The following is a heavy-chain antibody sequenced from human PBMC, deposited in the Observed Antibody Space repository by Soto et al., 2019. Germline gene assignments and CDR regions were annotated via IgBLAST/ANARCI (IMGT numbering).Heavy chain of an antibody. J-gene: IGHJ6*02. CDR2: IYYSGSA. Sequence: SETLSLTCTVSGGSVSNISDYWSWVRQPPGKGLEWIGYIYYSGSADYNPSLGSRVTISLDTSKNQFSLKLSSVTTADTAVYYCARDQGITSHPYYYYGMDVWGQGTTVTVSS. CDR1: GGSVSNISDY. V-gene: IGHV4-61*01. D-gene: IGHD2-2*01. CDR3: ARDQGITSHPYYYYGMDV.